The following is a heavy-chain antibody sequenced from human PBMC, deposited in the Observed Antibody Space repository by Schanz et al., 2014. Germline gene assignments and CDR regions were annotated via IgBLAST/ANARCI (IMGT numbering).Heavy chain of an antibody. V-gene: IGHV4-59*12. Sequence: QVQLQESGPGLVKPSETLSLTCTVSGGSISSYYWSWIRQSPGKGLEWIGQIFYGGSTSYNPSLKSRVTIPVDTSKNQFSLKLSSVTAADTAVYYCAISLYCGAACFPWGQGTLVTVSS. CDR1: GGSISSYY. J-gene: IGHJ5*02. CDR3: AISLYCGAACFP. D-gene: IGHD2-21*01. CDR2: IFYGGST.